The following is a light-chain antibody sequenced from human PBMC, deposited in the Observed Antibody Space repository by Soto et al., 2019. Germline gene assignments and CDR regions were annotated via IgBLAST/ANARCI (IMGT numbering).Light chain of an antibody. Sequence: DIVMTQYPSTLSVSHGERATLSCRASQSVSSNLAWYQQKPGQAPRLLIYGASTRATGIPARFSGSGSGTEFTLTISSLQSEDFAVYYCQQYNNWPRTFGQGTKVDIK. V-gene: IGKV3-15*01. CDR2: GAS. J-gene: IGKJ1*01. CDR3: QQYNNWPRT. CDR1: QSVSSN.